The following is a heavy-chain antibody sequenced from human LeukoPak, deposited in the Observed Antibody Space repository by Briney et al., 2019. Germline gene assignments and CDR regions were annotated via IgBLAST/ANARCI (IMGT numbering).Heavy chain of an antibody. CDR1: GYTFTSYG. CDR3: AKDWRALARYSSGPDAFDI. V-gene: IGHV1-18*01. D-gene: IGHD6-19*01. J-gene: IGHJ3*02. Sequence: GASVKVSCKASGYTFTSYGISWVRQAPGQGLEWMGWISAYNGNTNYAQKLQGRVTMTTDTSTSTAYMELRSLRSDDTAVYYCAKDWRALARYSSGPDAFDIWGQGTMVTVSS. CDR2: ISAYNGNT.